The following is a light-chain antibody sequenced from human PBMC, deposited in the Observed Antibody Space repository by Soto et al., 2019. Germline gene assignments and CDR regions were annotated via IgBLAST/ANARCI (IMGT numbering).Light chain of an antibody. V-gene: IGKV3-15*01. CDR3: HQYHNWPPCT. Sequence: ETVMTQSPAPLSVSPGERATLSCRASQGVSNNLAWYQQKPGQATRLLIYGASTRATGILARSSGSGSSTEVTLTITSRQPEDVAVSYCHQYHNWPPCTFGGGTQVEI. J-gene: IGKJ4*01. CDR1: QGVSNN. CDR2: GAS.